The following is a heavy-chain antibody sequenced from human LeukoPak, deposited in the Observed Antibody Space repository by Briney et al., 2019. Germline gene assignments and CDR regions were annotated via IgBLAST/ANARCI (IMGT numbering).Heavy chain of an antibody. CDR2: ISSSSSTI. Sequence: GGSLRLSCAASGFTFSSYSMNWVRQAPGKGLEWVSYISSSSSTIYYADSVKGRFTISRDNAKNSLYLQMNSLRAEDTAVYYCARDVPLQTFDYWGQGTLVTVSS. V-gene: IGHV3-48*04. D-gene: IGHD4-11*01. J-gene: IGHJ4*02. CDR3: ARDVPLQTFDY. CDR1: GFTFSSYS.